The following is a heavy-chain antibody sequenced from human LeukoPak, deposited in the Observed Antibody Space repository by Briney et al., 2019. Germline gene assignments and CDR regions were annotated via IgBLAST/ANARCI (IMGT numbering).Heavy chain of an antibody. J-gene: IGHJ3*02. CDR3: ARRYGGNDAFDI. V-gene: IGHV4-34*01. Sequence: PSETLSLTCAVYGGSFSGYYWSWIRQPPGKGLEWIGEINHSGSTNYNPSLKSRVTISVDTSKNQFSLKLSSVTAADTAVYYCARRYGGNDAFDIWGQGTMVTVSS. D-gene: IGHD2-15*01. CDR2: INHSGST. CDR1: GGSFSGYY.